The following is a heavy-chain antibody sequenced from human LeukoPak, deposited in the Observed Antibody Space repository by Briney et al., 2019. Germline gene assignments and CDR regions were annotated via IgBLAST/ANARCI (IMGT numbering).Heavy chain of an antibody. V-gene: IGHV3-66*01. CDR2: IYTGGST. CDR3: SRDPAMTSGYGMVV. D-gene: IGHD4-11*01. J-gene: IGHJ6*02. Sequence: GGSLRLSCAASGFTVSSSFMSWVRQAPGKGLEWVSVIYTGGSTYYADSVKGRFTISRDDSKNMVYLQMNSLRAEDTAVYFCSRDPAMTSGYGMVVWGQGTTVTVSS. CDR1: GFTVSSSF.